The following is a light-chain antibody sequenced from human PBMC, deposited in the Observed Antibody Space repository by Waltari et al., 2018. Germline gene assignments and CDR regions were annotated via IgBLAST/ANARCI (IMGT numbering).Light chain of an antibody. J-gene: IGKJ1*01. Sequence: DIVMTQSPVSLPVSLGERATIHCKSSQSVLYSSNNKNYLAWYQQKPGQPPKLLIYWASTRESGVPDRFSGSGSGTDFTLTISSLQAEDVAVYYCQQYYSTPPAFGQGTKVEIK. CDR1: QSVLYSSNNKNY. V-gene: IGKV4-1*01. CDR3: QQYYSTPPA. CDR2: WAS.